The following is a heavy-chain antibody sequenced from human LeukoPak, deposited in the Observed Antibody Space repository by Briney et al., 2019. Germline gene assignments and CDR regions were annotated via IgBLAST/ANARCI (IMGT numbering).Heavy chain of an antibody. J-gene: IGHJ6*02. V-gene: IGHV1-69*13. CDR2: IIPIFGTA. CDR3: ARDWQQLASDYYYYGMDV. CDR1: GYTLTDYY. Sequence: SVKVSCKASGYTLTDYYMHWVRQAPGQGLEWMGGIIPIFGTANYAQKFQGRVTITADESTSTAYMELSSLRSEDTAVYYCARDWQQLASDYYYYGMDVWGQGTTVTVSS. D-gene: IGHD6-13*01.